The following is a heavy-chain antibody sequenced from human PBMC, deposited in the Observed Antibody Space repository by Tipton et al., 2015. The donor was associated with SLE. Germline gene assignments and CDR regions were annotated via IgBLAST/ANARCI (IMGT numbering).Heavy chain of an antibody. CDR3: ARGGAYYYYGMDV. J-gene: IGHJ6*02. Sequence: TLSLTCTVSGGSISSYYWSWIRQPPGKGLEWIGYIYYSGSTNYNPPLKSRVTMSVDTSKNQFSLKLSSVTAADTAVYYCARGGAYYYYGMDVWGQGTTVTVSS. V-gene: IGHV4-59*12. CDR1: GGSISSYY. CDR2: IYYSGST. D-gene: IGHD3-16*01.